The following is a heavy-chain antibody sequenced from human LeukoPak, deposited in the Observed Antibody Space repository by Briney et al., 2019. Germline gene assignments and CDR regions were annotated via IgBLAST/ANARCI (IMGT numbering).Heavy chain of an antibody. CDR1: GFTFSNYW. V-gene: IGHV3-74*01. J-gene: IGHJ6*03. CDR2: INSDGSST. Sequence: GGSLRLSCAASGFTFSNYWMHWVRQAPGKGLVWVSRINSDGSSTSYADSVKGRFTISRDNAKNTLYLQMNSLRAEDTAVYYCARVSSGSYFGYYYYYLDVWGKGTTVTVSS. D-gene: IGHD1-26*01. CDR3: ARVSSGSYFGYYYYYLDV.